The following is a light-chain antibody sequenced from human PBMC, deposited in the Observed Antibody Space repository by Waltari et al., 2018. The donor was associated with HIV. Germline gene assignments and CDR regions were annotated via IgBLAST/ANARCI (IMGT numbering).Light chain of an antibody. V-gene: IGLV2-14*01. CDR3: SSYTGSDTLLGV. J-gene: IGLJ1*01. Sequence: QSALTQPASVSGSPGQSISISCTGTSSDVGAYNYVSWYQQHPGQAPKLIIYDVNYRPSGISSRFSGSKSGNTASPTISGLQAEDEADYYCSSYTGSDTLLGVFGTGTKVTVL. CDR1: SSDVGAYNY. CDR2: DVN.